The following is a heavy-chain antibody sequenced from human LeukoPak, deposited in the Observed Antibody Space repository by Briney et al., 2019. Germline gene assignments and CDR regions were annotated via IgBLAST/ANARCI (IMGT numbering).Heavy chain of an antibody. CDR3: ARRFLTIDNWFDP. D-gene: IGHD3-3*01. V-gene: IGHV4-39*01. Sequence: PSETLSLTCIVSGGSISTSAYYWGWIRQPPGEGLQWIGSIYYSGNTYYNPSLKSRVTISVDTSKNQFSLKLSSVTAADTALYYCARRFLTIDNWFDPWGQGTLVTVSS. J-gene: IGHJ5*02. CDR1: GGSISTSAYY. CDR2: IYYSGNT.